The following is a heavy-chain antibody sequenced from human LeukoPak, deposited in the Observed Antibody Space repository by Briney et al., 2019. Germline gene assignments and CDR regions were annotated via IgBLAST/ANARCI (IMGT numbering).Heavy chain of an antibody. J-gene: IGHJ6*04. CDR1: VHTFTSYD. CDR3: ARSSATYCYDSSGYVYCATV. Sequence: ASVKVSCKASVHTFTSYDIHWVPHATGQGLEWMGWMNPNSGNTGYAQKFQGRVTITRNTSISTAYMELSSLRSEDTAVYYCARSSATYCYDSSGYVYCATVWGKGTTVTVSS. D-gene: IGHD3-22*01. V-gene: IGHV1-8*03. CDR2: MNPNSGNT.